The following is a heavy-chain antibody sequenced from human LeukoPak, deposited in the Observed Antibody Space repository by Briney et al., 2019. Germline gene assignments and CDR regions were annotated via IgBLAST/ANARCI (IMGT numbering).Heavy chain of an antibody. Sequence: SETLSLTCTVSGGSINNYYWSWIRQPAGKGLEWIGRIYTSGSTNYNPSLKSRVTMSVDTSKNQFSLKLSSVTAADTAVYYCARDQRDFWSGYHYYYYMDVWGKGTTVTVSS. CDR3: ARDQRDFWSGYHYYYYMDV. V-gene: IGHV4-4*07. J-gene: IGHJ6*03. CDR2: IYTSGST. CDR1: GGSINNYY. D-gene: IGHD3-3*01.